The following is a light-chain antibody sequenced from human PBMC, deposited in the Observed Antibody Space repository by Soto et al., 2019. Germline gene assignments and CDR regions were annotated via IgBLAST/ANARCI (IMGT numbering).Light chain of an antibody. J-gene: IGLJ1*01. V-gene: IGLV2-23*01. CDR1: SSDIGTYNL. CDR2: EGI. Sequence: QSALTQPASVSGCPGQSITISCTGTSSDIGTYNLVSWYQHYPGKAPKLMIYEGIKRPSGVSNRFSGSKSGNTAFLTISGLQAEDEADYYCCSYAGSGTDNYVFGSGTKV. CDR3: CSYAGSGTDNYV.